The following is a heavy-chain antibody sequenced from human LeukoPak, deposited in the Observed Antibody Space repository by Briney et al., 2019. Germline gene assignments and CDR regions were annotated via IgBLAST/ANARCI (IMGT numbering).Heavy chain of an antibody. Sequence: GSLRLSCAASGFTFSSYAMSWVRQAPGKGLEWVSAISGSGGSTYYADSVKGRFTISGDNSKNTLYLQMNSLRAEDTAVYYCAKYPAYYYDSSGYYYWGQGTLVTVSS. CDR3: AKYPAYYYDSSGYYY. V-gene: IGHV3-23*01. D-gene: IGHD3-22*01. CDR2: ISGSGGST. CDR1: GFTFSSYA. J-gene: IGHJ4*02.